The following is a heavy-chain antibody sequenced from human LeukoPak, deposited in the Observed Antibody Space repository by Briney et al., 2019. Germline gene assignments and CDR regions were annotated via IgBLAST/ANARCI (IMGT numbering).Heavy chain of an antibody. V-gene: IGHV4-38-2*01. J-gene: IGHJ5*02. CDR2: IYHSGGT. D-gene: IGHD6-13*01. CDR1: GYSISSGYY. Sequence: PSETLSLTCAVSGYSISSGYYWGWIRQPPGRGLEWIGSIYHSGGTYYNPSLKSRVTISVDTSKNQFSLKLSSVTAADTAVYYCARARGLGIADEYNWFDPWGQGTLVTVSS. CDR3: ARARGLGIADEYNWFDP.